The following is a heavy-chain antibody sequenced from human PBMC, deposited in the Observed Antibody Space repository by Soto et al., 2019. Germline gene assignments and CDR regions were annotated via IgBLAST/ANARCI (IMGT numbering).Heavy chain of an antibody. J-gene: IGHJ4*02. Sequence: SGPTLVNPTETLTLTCTVSGFSLSNARMGVSWIRQPPGKALEWLAHIFSNDEKSYSTSLKGRLTISKDTSKSQVVLTMTNMDPVDTATYYCARKYCSGGSCYPDYWGQGTLVTVSS. V-gene: IGHV2-26*01. CDR1: GFSLSNARMG. CDR2: IFSNDEK. CDR3: ARKYCSGGSCYPDY. D-gene: IGHD2-15*01.